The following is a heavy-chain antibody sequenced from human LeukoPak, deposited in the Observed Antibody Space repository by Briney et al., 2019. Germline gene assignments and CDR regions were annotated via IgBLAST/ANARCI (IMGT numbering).Heavy chain of an antibody. D-gene: IGHD5-24*01. Sequence: SETLSLTCTVSGGSISSGSYYWSWIRQPAGKGLEWIGRIYTSGITNYNPSLKSRVAISLDTSKNQFSLKMSSVTAADTAVYSSARGIAGDGYNDYWGQGTLVTVSS. CDR2: IYTSGIT. J-gene: IGHJ4*02. CDR3: ARGIAGDGYNDY. CDR1: GGSISSGSYY. V-gene: IGHV4-61*02.